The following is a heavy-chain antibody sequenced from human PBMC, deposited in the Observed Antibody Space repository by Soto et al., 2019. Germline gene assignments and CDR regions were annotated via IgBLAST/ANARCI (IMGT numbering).Heavy chain of an antibody. CDR1: GGSISSGDYY. CDR3: ARAGCCSGGSCYPRACFDY. CDR2: IYYSGST. J-gene: IGHJ4*02. V-gene: IGHV4-30-4*01. Sequence: QVQLQESGPGLVKPSQTLSLTCTVSGGSISSGDYYWSWIRQPPGKGLEWLGYIYYSGSTYYNPSLKSRVTISVDTSKNQFSLKLSSVTAADTAVYYCARAGCCSGGSCYPRACFDYWGQGTLVTVSS. D-gene: IGHD2-15*01.